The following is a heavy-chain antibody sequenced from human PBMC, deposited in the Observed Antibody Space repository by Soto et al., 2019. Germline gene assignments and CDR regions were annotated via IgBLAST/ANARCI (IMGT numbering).Heavy chain of an antibody. Sequence: SETLSLTCAVSGGSISSGGYSWSWIRQPPGKGLEWIGYIYHSGSTYYNPPLKSRVTISVDRSKNQFSLKLSSVTAADTAVYYCARAPSGYSSGWYWFDPWGQGTLVTVSS. CDR2: IYHSGST. CDR3: ARAPSGYSSGWYWFDP. D-gene: IGHD6-19*01. J-gene: IGHJ5*02. V-gene: IGHV4-30-2*01. CDR1: GGSISSGGYS.